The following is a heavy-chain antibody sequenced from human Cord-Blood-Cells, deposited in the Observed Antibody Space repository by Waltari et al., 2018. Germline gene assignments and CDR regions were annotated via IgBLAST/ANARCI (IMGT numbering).Heavy chain of an antibody. CDR1: GGSISSGSYY. J-gene: IGHJ5*02. D-gene: IGHD3-16*01. V-gene: IGHV4-61*09. Sequence: QVQLQESGPGLVKPSQTLSLTCTVSGGSISSGSYYWSWIRQPAGKGLEWIGYIYTSGSTNYNPSLKSRVTISVDTSKNPFSLKLSSVTAADTAVYYCARAFGEGWFDPWGQGTLVTVSS. CDR3: ARAFGEGWFDP. CDR2: IYTSGST.